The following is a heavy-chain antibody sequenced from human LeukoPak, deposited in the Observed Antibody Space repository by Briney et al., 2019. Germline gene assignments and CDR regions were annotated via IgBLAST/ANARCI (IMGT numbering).Heavy chain of an antibody. D-gene: IGHD4-17*01. V-gene: IGHV3-53*01. Sequence: PGESLRLSCAASGFIISSNCMSWVRQAPPQGLGWDSVIYSGGNTYYADSVKGRFTISRDNCKNTLYLQMNSLRAEDTAVYYCARGDSPDYGDYQHLDYWGQGTLVTVFS. CDR2: IYSGGNT. J-gene: IGHJ4*02. CDR1: GFIISSNC. CDR3: ARGDSPDYGDYQHLDY.